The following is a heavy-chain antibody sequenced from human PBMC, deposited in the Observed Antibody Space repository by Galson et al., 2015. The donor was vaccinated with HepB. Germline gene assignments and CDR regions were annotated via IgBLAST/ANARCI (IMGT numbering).Heavy chain of an antibody. CDR1: SGSFSGYY. CDR3: ARARYYYDSHRYYFDY. CDR2: INHSGST. Sequence: ETLSLTCAVYSGSFSGYYWGWIRQPPGKGLGWIGEINHSGSTHYNTSLTSRLIISIDRPTTQFSLKLRSVAAADTAVYWCARARYYYDSHRYYFDYWGQGTLVTVSS. J-gene: IGHJ4*02. V-gene: IGHV4-34*01. D-gene: IGHD3-22*01.